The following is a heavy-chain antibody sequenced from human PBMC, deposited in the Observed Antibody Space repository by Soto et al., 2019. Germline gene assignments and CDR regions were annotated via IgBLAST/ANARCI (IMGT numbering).Heavy chain of an antibody. CDR2: IRDTGGST. J-gene: IGHJ4*02. D-gene: IGHD3-10*01. CDR1: GFIFSNYD. V-gene: IGHV3-23*01. Sequence: ESGGGLVQPGGSLRLSCAASGFIFSNYDMSWVRQAPGKGLEWVSAIRDTGGSTYSADSVKGRFTISRDNSKNTLYLQMNSLRVEDTAIYYCARRGDASGSYFDYWGQGTLVTVSS. CDR3: ARRGDASGSYFDY.